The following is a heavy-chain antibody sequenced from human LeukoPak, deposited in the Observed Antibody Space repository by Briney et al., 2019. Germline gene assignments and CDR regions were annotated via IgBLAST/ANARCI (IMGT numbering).Heavy chain of an antibody. V-gene: IGHV4-34*01. CDR3: ARGGDIVVVPVN. J-gene: IGHJ4*02. CDR2: INHSGST. Sequence: SETLSLTCAVYGGSFSGYYWSWIRQPPGKGLEWIGEINHSGSTNYNPSLKSRVTISVDTSKNQFSQKLSSVTAADTAVYYCARGGDIVVVPVNWGQGTLVTVSS. D-gene: IGHD2-2*01. CDR1: GGSFSGYY.